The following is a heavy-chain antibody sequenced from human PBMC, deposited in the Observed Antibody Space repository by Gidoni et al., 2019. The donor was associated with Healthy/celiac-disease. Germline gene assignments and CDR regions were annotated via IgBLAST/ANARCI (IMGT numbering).Heavy chain of an antibody. CDR1: GFSFRSYE. CDR2: ISSSGSTI. D-gene: IGHD3-22*01. Sequence: EVQLVESGGGLVQPGGSLRLSCAGSGFSFRSYELKWVPQAPGKGLELVSYISSSGSTIYYADSVKSRFTISRDNAKNSLYLQMNRLRAEDTAVYYCARVLAGYDSSGYRTVYYYYGMDVWGQGTTVTVSS. J-gene: IGHJ6*02. V-gene: IGHV3-48*03. CDR3: ARVLAGYDSSGYRTVYYYYGMDV.